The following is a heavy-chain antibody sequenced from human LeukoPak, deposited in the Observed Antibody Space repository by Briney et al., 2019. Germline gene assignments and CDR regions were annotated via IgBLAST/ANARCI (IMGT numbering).Heavy chain of an antibody. CDR1: GGSISSGSYY. D-gene: IGHD6-19*01. CDR2: IYSSGST. Sequence: PSQTLSLTCTVSGGSISSGSYYWSWIRQPAGKGLEWIGRIYSSGSTNYNPSLKSRVTISLDTSKNQFSLKLSSVTAAETAVYYCARVAGRGYPFDYWGQGTLVTVSS. CDR3: ARVAGRGYPFDY. V-gene: IGHV4-61*02. J-gene: IGHJ4*02.